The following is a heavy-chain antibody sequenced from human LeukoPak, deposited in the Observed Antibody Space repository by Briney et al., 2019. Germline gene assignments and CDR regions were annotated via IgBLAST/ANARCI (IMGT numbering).Heavy chain of an antibody. CDR2: IYYRGNT. D-gene: IGHD6-19*01. CDR3: ARDTCSSGCHIDY. CDR1: GYSISSGYF. V-gene: IGHV4-38-2*02. Sequence: SETLSLTCSVSGYSISSGYFWGWIRQPPGKGLEWIGSIYYRGNTYYNPSLKSRVTISVDTSKNQFSLKVSSVTAADTAVYYCARDTCSSGCHIDYWGQGSLVIVSS. J-gene: IGHJ4*02.